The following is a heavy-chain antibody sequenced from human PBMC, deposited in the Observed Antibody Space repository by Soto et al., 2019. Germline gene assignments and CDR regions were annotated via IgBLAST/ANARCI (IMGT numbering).Heavy chain of an antibody. V-gene: IGHV4-4*02. CDR2: IYHSGST. D-gene: IGHD2-2*01. CDR3: ARGVVVPAASTRFDY. Sequence: SETLSLTCAVSGGSISSSNWWSWVRQPPGKGLEWIGEIYHSGSTNYNPSLKSRVTISVDKSKNQFSLKLSSVTAADTAVYYCARGVVVPAASTRFDYWGQGTLVTVSS. CDR1: GGSISSSNW. J-gene: IGHJ4*02.